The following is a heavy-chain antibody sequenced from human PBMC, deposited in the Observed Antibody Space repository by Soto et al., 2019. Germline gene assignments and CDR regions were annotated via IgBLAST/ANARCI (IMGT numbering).Heavy chain of an antibody. CDR2: IYYSGST. CDR3: ARDRVTGTTHAFDI. J-gene: IGHJ3*02. Sequence: QVQLQESGPGLVKPSETLSLTCTVSGGSISSYYWSWIRQPPGQGLEWIGYIYYSGSTNYNPSLKSRVTISVDTSKNQFSLKLSSVTAADTAVYYCARDRVTGTTHAFDIWGQGTMVTVSS. CDR1: GGSISSYY. V-gene: IGHV4-59*01. D-gene: IGHD1-1*01.